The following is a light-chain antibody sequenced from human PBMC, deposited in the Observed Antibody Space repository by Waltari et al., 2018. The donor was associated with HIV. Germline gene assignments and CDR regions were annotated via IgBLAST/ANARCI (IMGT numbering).Light chain of an antibody. V-gene: IGLV1-51*01. CDR1: SSNIGNNY. CDR2: HNN. Sequence: QSVLTQPPSVSAAPGQTVTISCSGISSNIGNNYVSWYQHLPVTYPKLSIKHNNRRRSGIPYRFLASKSGTSATLGITGLQTVDEADYYCGTWYSSLSVNWVFGGGTKLTVL. CDR3: GTWYSSLSVNWV. J-gene: IGLJ3*02.